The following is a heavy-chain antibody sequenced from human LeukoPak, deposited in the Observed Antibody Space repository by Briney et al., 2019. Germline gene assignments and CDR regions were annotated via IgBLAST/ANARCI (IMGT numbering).Heavy chain of an antibody. V-gene: IGHV3-7*01. Sequence: GSLRLSCAASGFTFSSYWMSWVRQAPGKGLEWVANIKQDGSEKYYVDSVKGRFTISRDNAKNSLYLQMNSLRAEDTAVYYCASEGYDFWSGYYLYWGQGTLVTVSS. CDR3: ASEGYDFWSGYYLY. CDR1: GFTFSSYW. J-gene: IGHJ4*02. D-gene: IGHD3-3*01. CDR2: IKQDGSEK.